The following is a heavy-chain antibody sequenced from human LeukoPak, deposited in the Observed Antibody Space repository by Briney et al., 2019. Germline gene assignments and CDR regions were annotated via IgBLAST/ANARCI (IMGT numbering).Heavy chain of an antibody. J-gene: IGHJ4*02. Sequence: GGALRLSCAASGFTLSGYWMHWVRQAPGEGLVWVSRMNSDGTITTYADSVKGRFTISRDNGKNSLYLQMNSLRAEDTAVYYCAREGSSGGPGYFDYWGQGTLVTVSS. CDR1: GFTLSGYW. V-gene: IGHV3-74*01. CDR2: MNSDGTIT. CDR3: AREGSSGGPGYFDY. D-gene: IGHD6-19*01.